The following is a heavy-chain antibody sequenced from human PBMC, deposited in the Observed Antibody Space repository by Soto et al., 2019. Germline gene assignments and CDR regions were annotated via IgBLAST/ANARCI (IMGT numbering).Heavy chain of an antibody. D-gene: IGHD3-16*02. V-gene: IGHV3-48*02. Sequence: EEQLEESGGGLVQPGGSLRLSCAASGFTFSTYTMNWVRQAPGKGLEWLSYIRLSGSATYNTGSVKGRFTISRDNAKNSLYLQMNSLTDEETAVYYCVRYRRYAFEIWGQGAMVTVSS. CDR2: IRLSGSAT. J-gene: IGHJ3*02. CDR1: GFTFSTYT. CDR3: VRYRRYAFEI.